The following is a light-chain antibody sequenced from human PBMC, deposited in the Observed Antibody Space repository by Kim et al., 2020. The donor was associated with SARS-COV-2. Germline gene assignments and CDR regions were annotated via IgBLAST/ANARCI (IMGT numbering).Light chain of an antibody. V-gene: IGLV3-1*01. CDR1: ELGDKY. J-gene: IGLJ3*02. Sequence: SYELTQPPSVSVSPGQTASITCSGDELGDKYACWYQQKPGQSPVVVIYEDNKRPSGIPERFSGSNSGNTVTLTISGTQAMDEADYYCQAWDSNFWVFGGGTKLTVL. CDR2: EDN. CDR3: QAWDSNFWV.